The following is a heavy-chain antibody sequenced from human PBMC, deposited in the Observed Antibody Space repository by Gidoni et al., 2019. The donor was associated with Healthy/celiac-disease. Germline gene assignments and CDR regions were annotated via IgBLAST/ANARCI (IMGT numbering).Heavy chain of an antibody. J-gene: IGHJ5*02. V-gene: IGHV3-23*01. CDR1: GFPFRSYA. Sequence: VQLLESGGCLVQPGWSLRLSCAASGFPFRSYAMSWVRQAPGKGMEWVSAISGSGGRKYYADSVKGRLKISRDNSKNTLYLQMNRLRDEETAVYYCAKIHLGRDGYHPDWFDPWGQGTLVTVSS. CDR3: AKIHLGRDGYHPDWFDP. D-gene: IGHD5-12*01. CDR2: ISGSGGRK.